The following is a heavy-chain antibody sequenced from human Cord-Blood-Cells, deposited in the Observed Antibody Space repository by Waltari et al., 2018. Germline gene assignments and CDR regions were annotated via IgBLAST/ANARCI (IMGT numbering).Heavy chain of an antibody. CDR3: ARVRYSSSWYYFDY. J-gene: IGHJ4*02. CDR2: IYTSGGT. V-gene: IGHV4-4*07. Sequence: QVQLQESGPGLVKPSETLSLTCTVSGGSISSYYWSWLRQPAGKGLEWIGRIYTSGGTNYSPSLKRRVTMAVDTSKNQFSLKLSSVTAADTAVYYCARVRYSSSWYYFDYWGQGTLVTVSS. D-gene: IGHD6-13*01. CDR1: GGSISSYY.